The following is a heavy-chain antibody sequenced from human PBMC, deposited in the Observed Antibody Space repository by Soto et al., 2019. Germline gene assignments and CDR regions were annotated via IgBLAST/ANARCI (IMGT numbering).Heavy chain of an antibody. D-gene: IGHD4-17*01. CDR2: IYYSGST. CDR1: GGSISSGGYY. V-gene: IGHV4-31*03. J-gene: IGHJ4*02. CDR3: ARADYGGNPLFDY. Sequence: QVQLQESGPGLVKPSQTLSLTCTVSGGSISSGGYYWSWIRQHPGKGLEWIGYIYYSGSTYYNPALQSRVTISVDTSKNQFSPKLSSVTAADPAVYYCARADYGGNPLFDYWGQGTLVTVSS.